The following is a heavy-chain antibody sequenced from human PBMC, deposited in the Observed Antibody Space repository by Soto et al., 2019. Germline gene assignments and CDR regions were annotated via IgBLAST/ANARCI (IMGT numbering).Heavy chain of an antibody. CDR2: IYYSGST. J-gene: IGHJ5*02. CDR3: AREGPTVTTLYWFDP. V-gene: IGHV4-61*01. Sequence: QVQLQESGPGLVKPSETLSLTCTVSGGSVSSGSYYWSWIRQPPGKGLEWIGYIYYSGSTNYNPSLKSRVTISVDTSKNQFSLKLSSVTAADTAVYYCAREGPTVTTLYWFDPWGQGTLVTVSS. CDR1: GGSVSSGSYY. D-gene: IGHD4-17*01.